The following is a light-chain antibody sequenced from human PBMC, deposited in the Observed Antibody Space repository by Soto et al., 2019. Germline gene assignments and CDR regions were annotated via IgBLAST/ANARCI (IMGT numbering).Light chain of an antibody. CDR3: ATWDDSLSDYV. J-gene: IGLJ1*01. Sequence: QSVLTQPPSASGTPGQRVPISCSGSNSNIGSNDVDWYQHLPGTAPKLLIYRNNQRPSGVPDRFSGSKSGTSASLAITGLRSDAEADYYCATWDDSLSDYVFGTGTKLTVL. CDR1: NSNIGSND. CDR2: RNN. V-gene: IGLV1-47*01.